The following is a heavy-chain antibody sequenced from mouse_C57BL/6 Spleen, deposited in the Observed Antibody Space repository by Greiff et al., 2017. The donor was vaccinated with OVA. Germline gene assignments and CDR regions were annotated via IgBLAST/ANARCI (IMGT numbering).Heavy chain of an antibody. CDR3: ARGGDYSNYGAY. Sequence: DVKLVESGGGLVKPGGSLKLSCAASGFTFSSYAMSWVRQTPEKRLEWVATISDGGSYTYYPDNVKGRFTISRDNAKNNLYLQMSHLKSEDTAMYYCARGGDYSNYGAYWGQGTLVTVSA. D-gene: IGHD2-5*01. CDR2: ISDGGSYT. J-gene: IGHJ3*01. V-gene: IGHV5-4*03. CDR1: GFTFSSYA.